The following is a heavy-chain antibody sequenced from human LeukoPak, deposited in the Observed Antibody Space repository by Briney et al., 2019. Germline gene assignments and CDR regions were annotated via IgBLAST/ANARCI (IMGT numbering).Heavy chain of an antibody. Sequence: GGSLRLSCAASGFTFGSYAMSWVRQAPGKGLEWVSAISASGISTYYAGSVKGRFTISRDKSENTLYLRMNSLRAEDTAVYYCAKGYYDSAEGHFDHWGQGTLVTVSS. CDR1: GFTFGSYA. CDR3: AKGYYDSAEGHFDH. CDR2: ISASGIST. D-gene: IGHD3-22*01. V-gene: IGHV3-23*01. J-gene: IGHJ4*02.